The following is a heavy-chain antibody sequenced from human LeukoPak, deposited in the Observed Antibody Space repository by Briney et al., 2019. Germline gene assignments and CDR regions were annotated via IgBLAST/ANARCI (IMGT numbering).Heavy chain of an antibody. V-gene: IGHV1-2*02. J-gene: IGHJ4*02. CDR3: ARETGYCSGGRCYFIY. CDR1: GYTFTGSY. D-gene: IGHD2-15*01. CDR2: INPNSGGT. Sequence: GASVKVSCKASGYTFTGSYIHWVRQAPGQGLEWMGWINPNSGGTSSAQKFQGRVTMTRGTSVSTAYMELSSLRSDDTALYYCARETGYCSGGRCYFIYWGQGTLVTVSS.